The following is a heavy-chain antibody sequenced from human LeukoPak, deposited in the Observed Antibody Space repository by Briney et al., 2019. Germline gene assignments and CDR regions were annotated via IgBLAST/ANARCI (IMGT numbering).Heavy chain of an antibody. V-gene: IGHV4-39*01. J-gene: IGHJ4*02. CDR2: IYYSGST. CDR1: GGSISSSGYY. CDR3: ARPLTGYSNTFVY. Sequence: SETLSLTCTVSGGSISSSGYYWGWIRQPPGKGLEWIASIYYSGSTYYNPSLKSRVAISIDTSKNLFSLELTSVTAADTAVYYCARPLTGYSNTFVYWGQGTMVTVSS. D-gene: IGHD4-11*01.